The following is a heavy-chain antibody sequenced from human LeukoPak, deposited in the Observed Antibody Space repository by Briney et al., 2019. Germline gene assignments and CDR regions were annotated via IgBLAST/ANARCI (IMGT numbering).Heavy chain of an antibody. CDR1: GVSISTYY. J-gene: IGHJ4*02. Sequence: SETLSLTCTVSGVSISTYYWTWIRQPPGKGLEWIGNIDYRGNTKYNPSLKSRVTISVDTSKSQFSLKLSSVTAADTAVYYCARWYYDSSGYRYFDYWGQGTLVTVSS. CDR3: ARWYYDSSGYRYFDY. V-gene: IGHV4-59*01. D-gene: IGHD3-22*01. CDR2: IDYRGNT.